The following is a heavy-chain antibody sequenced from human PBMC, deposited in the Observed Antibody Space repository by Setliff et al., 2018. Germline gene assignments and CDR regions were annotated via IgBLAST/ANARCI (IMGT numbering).Heavy chain of an antibody. CDR3: AGSTVTQVDY. J-gene: IGHJ4*02. CDR1: GGSISSYY. CDR2: IYYSGST. V-gene: IGHV4-59*12. D-gene: IGHD4-17*01. Sequence: TLSLTCTVSGGSISSYYWSWIRQPPGKGLEWIGYIYYSGSTNYNPSLKSRVTISVDTSKNQFSLELRAVTAADTAVYYCAGSTVTQVDYWGQGTLVTVSS.